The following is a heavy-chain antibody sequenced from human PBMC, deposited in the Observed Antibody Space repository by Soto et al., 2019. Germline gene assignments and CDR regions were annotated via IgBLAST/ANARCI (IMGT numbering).Heavy chain of an antibody. D-gene: IGHD6-6*01. V-gene: IGHV5-10-1*01. CDR2: IDPSDSYT. Sequence: LGESLKISCKGYRYSFTSYWIRWVRQMPGNGLEWMGRIDPSDSYTNYSPSFQGHVTVSADKSISTAYLQWSSLKSSDTAMYYFARHTQLSYQSHSDYWGQGTLVTVSS. J-gene: IGHJ4*02. CDR3: ARHTQLSYQSHSDY. CDR1: RYSFTSYW.